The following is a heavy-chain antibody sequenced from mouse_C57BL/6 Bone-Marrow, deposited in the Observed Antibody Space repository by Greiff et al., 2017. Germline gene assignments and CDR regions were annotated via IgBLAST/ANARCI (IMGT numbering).Heavy chain of an antibody. CDR3: ERWGTRGIWYAMDY. CDR1: GYTFPSYW. D-gene: IGHD3-3*01. J-gene: IGHJ4*01. Sequence: QVQLQQPGAELVKPGASVKMSCKASGYTFPSYWITWVKQRPGQGLEWIGDISPGSGSTNYNEKFKSKATLTVDTSSSTAYMEVSSLTSEDSAVYYCERWGTRGIWYAMDYWGQGTSVTVSS. CDR2: ISPGSGST. V-gene: IGHV1-55*01.